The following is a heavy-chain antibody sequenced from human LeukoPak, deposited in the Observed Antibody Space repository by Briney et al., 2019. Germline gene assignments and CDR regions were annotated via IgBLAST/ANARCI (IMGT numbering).Heavy chain of an antibody. V-gene: IGHV1-8*01. Sequence: ASVTVSFTSSGYTFTIYDINWVRQAPGQGMEWMGWMNPNSGNTGYAQKFQGRVTMTRNTSISTAYMELTSLRSEDTAVYYCARAAFYSSGWYAENNWFDPWGQGTLVTVSS. D-gene: IGHD6-19*01. CDR3: ARAAFYSSGWYAENNWFDP. CDR1: GYTFTIYD. J-gene: IGHJ5*02. CDR2: MNPNSGNT.